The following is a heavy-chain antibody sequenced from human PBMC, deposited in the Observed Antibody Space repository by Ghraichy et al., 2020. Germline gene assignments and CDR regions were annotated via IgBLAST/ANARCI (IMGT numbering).Heavy chain of an antibody. CDR3: ARGITGDAFGSRYFYYGMDV. CDR2: LYSGGSP. Sequence: GSLRLSCAASGFTVSSNYMTWVRQAPGKGLEWVSVLYSGGSPFYADSVKGRFTISRDTSKNTVYLQMNSLRPEDTAVYYCARGITGDAFGSRYFYYGMDVWGLGTTVTVSS. D-gene: IGHD7-27*01. V-gene: IGHV3-66*02. CDR1: GFTVSSNY. J-gene: IGHJ6*02.